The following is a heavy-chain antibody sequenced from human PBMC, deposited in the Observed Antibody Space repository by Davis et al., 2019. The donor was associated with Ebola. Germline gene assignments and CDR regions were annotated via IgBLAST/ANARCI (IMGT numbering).Heavy chain of an antibody. J-gene: IGHJ5*02. CDR1: GYTFTSYG. V-gene: IGHV1-18*01. CDR3: ARECPFIVVVPAAKNWFDP. CDR2: ISAYNGNT. D-gene: IGHD2-2*01. Sequence: AASVKVSCKASGYTFTSYGISWVRQAPGQGLEWMGWISAYNGNTNYAQKLQGRVTMTTDTSTSTAYMELRSLRSDDTAVYYCARECPFIVVVPAAKNWFDPWGQGTLVTVSS.